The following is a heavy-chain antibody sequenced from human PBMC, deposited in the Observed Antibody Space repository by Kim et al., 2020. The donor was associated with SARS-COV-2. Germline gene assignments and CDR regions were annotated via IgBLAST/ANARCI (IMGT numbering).Heavy chain of an antibody. CDR1: GYSFTSYW. CDR2: IYPGDSDT. V-gene: IGHV5-51*01. CDR3: ARLGNIVATRTGWFDP. D-gene: IGHD5-12*01. Sequence: GESLKISCKGSGYSFTSYWIGWVRQMPGKGLEWMGIIYPGDSDTRYSPSFQGQVTISADKSISTAYLQWSSLKASDTAMYYCARLGNIVATRTGWFDPWGQGTLVTVSS. J-gene: IGHJ5*02.